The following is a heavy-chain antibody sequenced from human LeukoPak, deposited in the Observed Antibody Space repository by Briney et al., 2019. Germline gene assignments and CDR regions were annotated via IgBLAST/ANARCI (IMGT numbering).Heavy chain of an antibody. V-gene: IGHV4-59*01. CDR2: IYYSGST. Sequence: SETLSLTCTVSGGSISSYYWSWIRQPPGKGLEWIGYIYYSGSTNYNPSLKSRVTISVDTSKNQFSLKLSSVTAADTAVYYCARGSFLFDPWGQGTLVTVSS. D-gene: IGHD3-3*02. CDR1: GGSISSYY. J-gene: IGHJ5*02. CDR3: ARGSFLFDP.